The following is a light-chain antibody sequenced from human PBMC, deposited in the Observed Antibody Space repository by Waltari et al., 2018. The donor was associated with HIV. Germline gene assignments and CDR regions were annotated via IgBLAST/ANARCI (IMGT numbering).Light chain of an antibody. Sequence: QSVLTQPPPASGPPGQRVTISCSGSSSSIGSNYVYWYQQLPGTAPKLLIYRNNQRPSGVPDRFSGSKSGTSASLAISGLRSEDEADYYCAAWDDSLSGYVFGTGTKVTVL. V-gene: IGLV1-47*01. CDR1: SSSIGSNY. J-gene: IGLJ1*01. CDR2: RNN. CDR3: AAWDDSLSGYV.